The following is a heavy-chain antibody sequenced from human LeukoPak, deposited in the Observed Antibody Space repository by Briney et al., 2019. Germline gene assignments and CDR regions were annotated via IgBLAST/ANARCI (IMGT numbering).Heavy chain of an antibody. D-gene: IGHD3-22*01. CDR2: VYSSGNT. V-gene: IGHV4-4*07. CDR3: ARHEYDRLGFNI. Sequence: SETLSLTCTVSGGSMGSYYWSWIRQAAGKGLEWIGRVYSSGNTNYNPSLKSRVIMSVDTSENQFLLKLSSVTAADTAVYYCARHEYDRLGFNIWGQGTTVTVSS. J-gene: IGHJ3*02. CDR1: GGSMGSYY.